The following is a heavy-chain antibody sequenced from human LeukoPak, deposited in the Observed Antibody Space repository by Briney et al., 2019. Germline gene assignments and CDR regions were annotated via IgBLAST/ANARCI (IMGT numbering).Heavy chain of an antibody. CDR1: GGSISSSSYY. J-gene: IGHJ3*02. CDR2: IYYSGST. CDR3: ATSMVRGVVSSSKGAFDI. Sequence: TSETLSLTCTVSGGSISSSSYYWGWIRQPPGKGLEWIGSIYYSGSTYYNPSLKSRVTISVDTSKNQFSLKLSSVTAADTAVYYCATSMVRGVVSSSKGAFDIWGQGTMVTVSS. V-gene: IGHV4-39*01. D-gene: IGHD3-10*01.